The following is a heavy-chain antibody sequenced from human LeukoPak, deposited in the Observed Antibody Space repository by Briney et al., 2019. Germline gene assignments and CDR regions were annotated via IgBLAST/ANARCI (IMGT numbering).Heavy chain of an antibody. Sequence: GGSLRLSCAASGFTFSSYSMNWVRQAPGKGLEWVSSISSSSSYIYYADSVKGRFTISGDNAKNSLYLQMNSLRAEDTAVYYCARGGEWELKDAFDIWGQGTMVTVSS. CDR2: ISSSSSYI. CDR3: ARGGEWELKDAFDI. CDR1: GFTFSSYS. V-gene: IGHV3-21*01. J-gene: IGHJ3*02. D-gene: IGHD1-26*01.